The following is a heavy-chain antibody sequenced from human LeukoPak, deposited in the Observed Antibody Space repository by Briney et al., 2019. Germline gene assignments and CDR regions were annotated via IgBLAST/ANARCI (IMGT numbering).Heavy chain of an antibody. CDR3: ARTWSNWFDP. Sequence: PGGSLRLSCAASGFTFSSSAIHWVRQAPGKGLEWVAVISFDGSHKYYADSVKGRFTISRDNSKNTLYLQMNSLRAEDTAVYYCARTWSNWFDPWGQGTLVTVSS. J-gene: IGHJ5*02. CDR2: ISFDGSHK. CDR1: GFTFSSSA. V-gene: IGHV3-30*04. D-gene: IGHD2-15*01.